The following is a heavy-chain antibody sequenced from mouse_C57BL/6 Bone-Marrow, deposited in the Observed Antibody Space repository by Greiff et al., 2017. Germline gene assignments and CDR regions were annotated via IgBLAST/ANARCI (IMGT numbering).Heavy chain of an antibody. J-gene: IGHJ1*03. CDR3: AREGHYYGSSYGHWYFDV. D-gene: IGHD1-1*01. V-gene: IGHV1-18*01. CDR2: INPNNGGT. CDR1: GYTFTDYN. Sequence: EVQLQQSGPELVKPGASVKIPCKASGYTFTDYNMDWVKQSHGKSLEWIGDINPNNGGTIYNQKFKGKATLTVDQSSSTAYMELRSLTSEDTAVYYCAREGHYYGSSYGHWYFDVWGTGTTVTVSS.